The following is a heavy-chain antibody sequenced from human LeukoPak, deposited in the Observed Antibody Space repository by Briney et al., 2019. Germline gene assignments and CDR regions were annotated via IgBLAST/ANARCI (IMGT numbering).Heavy chain of an antibody. V-gene: IGHV3-33*01. CDR3: VRVLTVTFDS. Sequence: GGSLRLSCAASGFTFSTFGMHWVRQAPGKGLEWVAVVWSDGNGKFHADSVKGRFTISRDNSKNTLYLQMNNLRAEDTAVYYCVRVLTVTFDSWGQGTLVTVSS. CDR2: VWSDGNGK. D-gene: IGHD4-17*01. J-gene: IGHJ4*02. CDR1: GFTFSTFG.